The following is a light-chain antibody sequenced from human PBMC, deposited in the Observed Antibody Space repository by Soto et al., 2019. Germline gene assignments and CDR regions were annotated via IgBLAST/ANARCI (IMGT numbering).Light chain of an antibody. Sequence: AIQMTQSPSSLSASVGDRVTITCRASQDIRNDLGWYQQKPGKAPNLLISAASSLQSGVPSRFSGSGSGTDFTLTISSLQPEDFATYYCLQGYNYPRTFGQGTKVEIK. CDR2: AAS. J-gene: IGKJ1*01. V-gene: IGKV1-6*01. CDR1: QDIRND. CDR3: LQGYNYPRT.